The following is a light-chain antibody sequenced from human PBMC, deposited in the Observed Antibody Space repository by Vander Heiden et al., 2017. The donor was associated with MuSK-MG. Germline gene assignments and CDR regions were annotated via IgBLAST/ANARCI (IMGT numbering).Light chain of an antibody. CDR2: AAS. Sequence: DIQMTQSPSSLSASVGDRVTITCRASQSISSYLNWYQQKPGKAPKLLIYAASSLQSGVPSSFSGSGSGTDFTLTISRLQPEDFATYYCQQSDSTLWTFGQGTKVXIK. CDR1: QSISSY. CDR3: QQSDSTLWT. J-gene: IGKJ1*01. V-gene: IGKV1-39*01.